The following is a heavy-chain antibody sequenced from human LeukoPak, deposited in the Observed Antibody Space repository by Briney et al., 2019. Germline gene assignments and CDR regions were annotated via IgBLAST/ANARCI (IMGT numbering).Heavy chain of an antibody. V-gene: IGHV3-21*04. Sequence: GRSLRLSCAASGFTFSSYSMNWVRQAPGKGLEWVSSISSSSSYIYYADSVKGRFTISRDNAKNSLYLQMNSLRAEDTAVYYCAVVGKHSSSSRKVRIGAFDYWGQGTLVTVSS. CDR3: AVVGKHSSSSRKVRIGAFDY. D-gene: IGHD6-13*01. CDR2: ISSSSSYI. CDR1: GFTFSSYS. J-gene: IGHJ4*02.